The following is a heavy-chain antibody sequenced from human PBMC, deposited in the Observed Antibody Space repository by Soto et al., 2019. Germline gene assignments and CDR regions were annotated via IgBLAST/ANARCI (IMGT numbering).Heavy chain of an antibody. Sequence: GSLRLSCAASGFTVSSNYMSWVRQAPGKGLEWISIIYSAGNTYYADSVKGRFTISRDNSKNTLYLQMNSLGAEDTAVYYCARDFVVGGPTINYYYGMDVWAKGTTVLGSS. J-gene: IGHJ6*04. V-gene: IGHV3-66*01. D-gene: IGHD1-26*01. CDR1: GFTVSSNY. CDR2: IYSAGNT. CDR3: ARDFVVGGPTINYYYGMDV.